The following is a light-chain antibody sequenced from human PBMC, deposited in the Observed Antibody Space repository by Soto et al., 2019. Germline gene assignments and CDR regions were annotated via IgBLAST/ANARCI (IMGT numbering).Light chain of an antibody. CDR3: QQRTNWPPT. V-gene: IGKV3-11*01. Sequence: EIVLTQSPATLSLSPGERVTLSCRASQSVSRHLAWYQKKPGQAPRLLLFDASNTATGIPARFSGSGSGTDFTLTISSLGPEDFALYYCQQRTNWPPTFGQGTRLEIK. CDR2: DAS. J-gene: IGKJ5*01. CDR1: QSVSRH.